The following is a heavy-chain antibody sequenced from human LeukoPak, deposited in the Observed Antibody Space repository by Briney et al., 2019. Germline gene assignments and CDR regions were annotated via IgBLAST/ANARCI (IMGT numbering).Heavy chain of an antibody. CDR3: ASGTSPGDWFDP. J-gene: IGHJ5*02. Sequence: SETLALTCTVSGGSISSYYWRWIRQPAGKGLEWIGRIYTSGSTNYNPSLMSRVTMSVDTSKNQFSLKLSSVTAADTAVYYCASGTSPGDWFDPWGEGTLVTVYS. CDR2: IYTSGST. CDR1: GGSISSYY. D-gene: IGHD2-2*01. V-gene: IGHV4-4*07.